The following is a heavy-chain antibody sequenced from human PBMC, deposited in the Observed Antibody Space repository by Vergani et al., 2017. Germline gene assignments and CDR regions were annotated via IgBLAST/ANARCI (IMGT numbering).Heavy chain of an antibody. CDR2: ISYDGNKK. Sequence: QVQLVESGGGEVQPGRSLILYCSAAGFPFSDYGVHWVRQAPGKGLEWVSVISYDGNKKNYADSVKGRFTISSDNSKNTLYLEMNALRAEDTAVYYCARDFLTRVTTLDYYYRGVWGKGTTVTVSS. J-gene: IGHJ6*03. CDR1: GFPFSDYG. D-gene: IGHD1-1*01. V-gene: IGHV3-30*03. CDR3: ARDFLTRVTTLDYYYRGV.